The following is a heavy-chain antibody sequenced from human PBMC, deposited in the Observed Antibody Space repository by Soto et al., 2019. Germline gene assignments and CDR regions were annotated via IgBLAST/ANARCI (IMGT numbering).Heavy chain of an antibody. J-gene: IGHJ6*02. CDR1: GFTFSSYS. Sequence: VGSLRLSCAASGFTFSSYSMNWVRQAPGKGLEWVSSISSSSSYIYYADSVKGRFTISRDNAKNSLYLQMKSLRAEDTAVYYCAREFGGGITRFYYYYGMDVWGQGTTVTVSS. CDR2: ISSSSSYI. V-gene: IGHV3-21*01. D-gene: IGHD1-20*01. CDR3: AREFGGGITRFYYYYGMDV.